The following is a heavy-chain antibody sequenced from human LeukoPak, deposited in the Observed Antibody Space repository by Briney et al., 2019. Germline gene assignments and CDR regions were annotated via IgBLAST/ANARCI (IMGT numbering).Heavy chain of an antibody. J-gene: IGHJ5*02. D-gene: IGHD2-21*01. CDR1: GYSFTDYY. V-gene: IGHV1-2*02. Sequence: ASVTVSCKTSGYSFTDYYMHWVRQAPGQGLELKGWINPNSGGTSSAQKFQGRITMTRDTSITTVYMEVSWLTSDDTAIYYCARADRLHGGPYLIGPWGQGTLVTVSS. CDR3: ARADRLHGGPYLIGP. CDR2: INPNSGGT.